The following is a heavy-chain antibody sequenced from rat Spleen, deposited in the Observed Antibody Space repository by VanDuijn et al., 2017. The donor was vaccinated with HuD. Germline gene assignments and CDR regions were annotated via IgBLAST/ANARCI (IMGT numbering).Heavy chain of an antibody. CDR1: GFTFSNYY. Sequence: EVQLVESGGGLVQPGRSLKLSCAASGFTFSNYYMAWVRQAPTKGLEWVAYISTAGGNTYYRDSVRGRFTISRDNAKSTLYLQMDSLRSEDTATYYCTRGGNYDFDYWGQGVVVTVSS. CDR2: ISTAGGNT. J-gene: IGHJ2*01. D-gene: IGHD1-10*01. CDR3: TRGGNYDFDY. V-gene: IGHV5-27*01.